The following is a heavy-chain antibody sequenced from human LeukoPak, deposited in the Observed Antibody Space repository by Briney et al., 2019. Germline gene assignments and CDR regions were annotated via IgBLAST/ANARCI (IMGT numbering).Heavy chain of an antibody. CDR2: IYYGEST. CDR3: ARGERITMVRGLTVSRFDY. V-gene: IGHV4-39*07. Sequence: SETLSLTCTVSGGSISSSTYHWGWIRQPPGKGLEWIGSIYYGESTYYNPSLKSRVTISVDTSKNQFSLKLSSVTAADTAEYFCARGERITMVRGLTVSRFDYWGQGTLVTVSS. J-gene: IGHJ4*02. D-gene: IGHD3-10*01. CDR1: GGSISSSTYH.